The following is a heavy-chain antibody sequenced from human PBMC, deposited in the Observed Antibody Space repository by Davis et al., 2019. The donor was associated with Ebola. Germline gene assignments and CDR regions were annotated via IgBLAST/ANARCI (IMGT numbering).Heavy chain of an antibody. D-gene: IGHD3-22*01. J-gene: IGHJ4*02. CDR2: TYYRSKWLV. CDR3: ARDPPYDQGYDY. Sequence: SQTLSLTCAISGDSVPSNSAAWNWIRQSPSRGLEWLGRTYYRSKWLVDYAVSVNSRITINPDTSKNQFSLQLTSVTPEDTAVYYCARDPPYDQGYDYWGQGTLVTVSS. V-gene: IGHV6-1*01. CDR1: GDSVPSNSAA.